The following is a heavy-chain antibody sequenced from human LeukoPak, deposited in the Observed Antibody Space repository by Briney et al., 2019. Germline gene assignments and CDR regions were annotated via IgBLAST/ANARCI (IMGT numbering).Heavy chain of an antibody. J-gene: IGHJ4*02. Sequence: PGGSLRLSCEASGFTFSSYAMSWVRQAPGKGLEWVSVISGSGGSTYYADSVKGRITISRDNSKNTLYLQMNSLRAEDTAVYYCAKATVGSNSPDYWGQGTLVTVSS. D-gene: IGHD6-13*01. V-gene: IGHV3-23*01. CDR1: GFTFSSYA. CDR2: ISGSGGST. CDR3: AKATVGSNSPDY.